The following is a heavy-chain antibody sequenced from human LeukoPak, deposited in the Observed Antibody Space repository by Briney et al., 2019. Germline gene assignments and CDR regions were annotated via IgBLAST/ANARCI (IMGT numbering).Heavy chain of an antibody. Sequence: PSETLSLTCTVSGGSISSGDYYWSWIRQPPGKGLEWIGYIYYSGSTNYNPSLKSRVTISVDTSKNQFSLKLSSVTAADTAVYYCARAPLNYYDFWSGYYGSWFDPWGQGTLVTVSS. D-gene: IGHD3-3*01. V-gene: IGHV4-61*08. CDR1: GGSISSGDYY. CDR3: ARAPLNYYDFWSGYYGSWFDP. CDR2: IYYSGST. J-gene: IGHJ5*02.